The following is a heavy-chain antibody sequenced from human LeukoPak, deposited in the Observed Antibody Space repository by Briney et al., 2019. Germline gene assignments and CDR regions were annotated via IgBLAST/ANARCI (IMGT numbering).Heavy chain of an antibody. CDR1: GFSFNDFT. V-gene: IGHV3-43*01. D-gene: IGHD3-16*01. J-gene: IGHJ4*02. CDR3: VKGRPGGFDY. CDR2: ITWDGGST. Sequence: GGSLRLSCAASGFSFNDFTMHWVRQTPGKGLQWVSLITWDGGSTYYADSMKGRFTISRDNSKNSLYLQMNSLRTEDTALYYCVKGRPGGFDYWGQGTLVTVSS.